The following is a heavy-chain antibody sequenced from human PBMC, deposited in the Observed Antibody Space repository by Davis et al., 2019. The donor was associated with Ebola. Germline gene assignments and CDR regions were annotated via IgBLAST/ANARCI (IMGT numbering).Heavy chain of an antibody. CDR3: ARDRTYSSSWGGYYYGMDV. CDR1: GGTFSSYA. J-gene: IGHJ6*02. CDR2: IIPIFGTA. Sequence: SVKVSCKASGGTFSSYAISWVRQAPGQGLEWMGGIIPIFGTANYAQKFQGRVTITADKSTSTAYMELSSLRSEDTAVYYCARDRTYSSSWGGYYYGMDVWGQGTTVTVSS. D-gene: IGHD6-13*01. V-gene: IGHV1-69*06.